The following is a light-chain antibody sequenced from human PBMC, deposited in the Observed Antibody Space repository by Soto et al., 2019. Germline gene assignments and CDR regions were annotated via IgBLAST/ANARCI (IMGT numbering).Light chain of an antibody. J-gene: IGKJ1*01. CDR2: DAS. CDR3: QQHQSYST. Sequence: DIQMTQSPSTLSASVGDRVTITCRASQSLNSLLAWYQQKPGRAPKLLIYDASTLESGVPSRFSGSGSGTEFTLTISSLQPDDFATYYCQQHQSYSTFGQGTKVDIK. CDR1: QSLNSL. V-gene: IGKV1-5*01.